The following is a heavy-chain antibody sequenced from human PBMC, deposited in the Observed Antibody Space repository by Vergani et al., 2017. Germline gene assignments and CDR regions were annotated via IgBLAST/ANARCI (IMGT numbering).Heavy chain of an antibody. CDR1: GGSFSGYY. Sequence: QVQLQQWGAGLLKPSETLSLTCAVYGGSFSGYYWSWIRQPPGKGLEWFGEINHSGSTNYNPSLKSRVTISVDTSKNQFSLKLSSVTAADTAVYYCARTAVVVAAMDYWGQGTLVTVSS. CDR3: ARTAVVVAAMDY. J-gene: IGHJ4*02. V-gene: IGHV4-34*01. CDR2: INHSGST. D-gene: IGHD2-15*01.